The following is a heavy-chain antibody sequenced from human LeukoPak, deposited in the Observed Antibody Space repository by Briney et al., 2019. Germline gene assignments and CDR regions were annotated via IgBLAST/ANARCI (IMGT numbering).Heavy chain of an antibody. J-gene: IGHJ6*02. D-gene: IGHD1-1*01. CDR3: ARVHQVDHYYYYYGMDV. V-gene: IGHV4-4*09. Sequence: SETLSLTCTVSGGSISSYYWSWIRQPPGKGLEWIGYIYTSGSTNYNPSLKSRVTISVDTSKNQFSLKLSSVTAADTAVYYCARVHQVDHYYYYYGMDVWGQGTTVTVSS. CDR1: GGSISSYY. CDR2: IYTSGST.